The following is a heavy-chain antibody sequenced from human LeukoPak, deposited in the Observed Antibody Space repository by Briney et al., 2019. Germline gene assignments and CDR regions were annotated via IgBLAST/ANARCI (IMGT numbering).Heavy chain of an antibody. J-gene: IGHJ5*02. CDR1: GFTFSSYA. CDR3: AKSVWGSSGYYPSWFDP. Sequence: GGSLRLSCAASGFTFSSYAMSWVRQAPGKGLGWVSAISGSGGSTYSADSVKGRFTISRDNSKNTLYLQINSLRAEDTALYYCAKSVWGSSGYYPSWFDPWGQGTLVTVSS. CDR2: ISGSGGST. V-gene: IGHV3-23*01. D-gene: IGHD3-22*01.